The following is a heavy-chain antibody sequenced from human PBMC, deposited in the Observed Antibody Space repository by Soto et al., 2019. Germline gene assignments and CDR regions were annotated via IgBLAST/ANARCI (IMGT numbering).Heavy chain of an antibody. D-gene: IGHD6-13*01. J-gene: IGHJ4*02. Sequence: SETLSLTCTVSGGSISSYYWSWIRQPPGKGLEWIGYIYYSGSTNYNPSLKSRVTISVDTSKNQFSLKLSSVTAADTAVYDCARTYSSSWYYFDYWGQGTLVTVSS. CDR1: GGSISSYY. CDR2: IYYSGST. V-gene: IGHV4-59*01. CDR3: ARTYSSSWYYFDY.